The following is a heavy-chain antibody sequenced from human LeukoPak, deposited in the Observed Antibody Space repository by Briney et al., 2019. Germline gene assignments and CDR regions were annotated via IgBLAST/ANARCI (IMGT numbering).Heavy chain of an antibody. V-gene: IGHV3-23*01. CDR2: ISGSGGST. J-gene: IGHJ3*02. CDR1: GFTFSSYA. D-gene: IGHD3-3*01. CDR3: AKGWITIFGVVIGAFDI. Sequence: GGSLRLSCAASGFTFSSYAMSWVRQAPGKGLEWVSAISGSGGSTYYADSVKGRFTISRDNSKNTLYLQMNSLRAEDTAVYYCAKGWITIFGVVIGAFDIWGQGTVVTVSS.